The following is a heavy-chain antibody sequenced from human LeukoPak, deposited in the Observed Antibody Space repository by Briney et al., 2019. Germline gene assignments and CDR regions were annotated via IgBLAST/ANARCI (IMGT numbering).Heavy chain of an antibody. D-gene: IGHD3-9*01. J-gene: IGHJ3*02. CDR3: AAHARDYDILTGYYFFDAFDI. CDR2: INHSGST. CDR1: GGSISSYY. Sequence: SETLSLTCTVSGGSISSYYWSWIRQPPGKGLEWIGEINHSGSTNYNPSLKSRVTISVDTSKNQFSLKLSSVTAADTAVYYCAAHARDYDILTGYYFFDAFDIWGQGTMVTVSS. V-gene: IGHV4-34*01.